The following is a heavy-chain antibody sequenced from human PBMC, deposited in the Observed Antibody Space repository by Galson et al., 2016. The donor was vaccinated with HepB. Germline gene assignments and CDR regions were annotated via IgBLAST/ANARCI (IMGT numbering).Heavy chain of an antibody. Sequence: SLRLSCAASGFIFNNYAMHWVRQAPGKGLEWVAVIAYDGGDKYYTDSVKGRFTITRDNSKNTVSLQMNSLRPEDTAVYYCASAQQVGDGGFYFYYGMDVWGQGTTLTVSS. CDR2: IAYDGGDK. D-gene: IGHD3-10*01. V-gene: IGHV3-30-3*01. J-gene: IGHJ6*02. CDR1: GFIFNNYA. CDR3: ASAQQVGDGGFYFYYGMDV.